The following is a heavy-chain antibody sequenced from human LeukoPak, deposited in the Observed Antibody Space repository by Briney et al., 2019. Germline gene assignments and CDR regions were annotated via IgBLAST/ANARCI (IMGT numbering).Heavy chain of an antibody. Sequence: GGSLRLSCVASGFTFSSYWMAWARQAPGKGLEWVASIQQNGNEKYYVDSVKGRFTISKDNAKNLLYLQMNSLRAEDTAVYYCAREDHSKYEYWGQGTPVTVSS. J-gene: IGHJ4*02. CDR2: IQQNGNEK. D-gene: IGHD4-11*01. CDR3: AREDHSKYEY. CDR1: GFTFSSYW. V-gene: IGHV3-7*01.